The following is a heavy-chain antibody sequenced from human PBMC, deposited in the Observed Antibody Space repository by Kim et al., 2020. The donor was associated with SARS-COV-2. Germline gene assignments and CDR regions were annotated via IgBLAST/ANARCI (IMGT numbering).Heavy chain of an antibody. CDR3: ALYDHMWGSSPN. Sequence: GGSLRLSCAASGFTFSSYWMHWVRQAPGKGLVWVARINSGGSITTDADSVKGRFTISRDNAKNTLYLQMNSLRAEDTAVYYCALYDHMWGSSPNWGQGTLVTVSS. V-gene: IGHV3-74*01. CDR2: INSGGSIT. D-gene: IGHD3-16*01. J-gene: IGHJ4*02. CDR1: GFTFSSYW.